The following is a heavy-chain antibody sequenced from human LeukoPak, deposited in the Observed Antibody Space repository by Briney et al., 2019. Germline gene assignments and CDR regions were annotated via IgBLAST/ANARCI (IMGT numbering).Heavy chain of an antibody. CDR2: VIPIYGTP. V-gene: IGHV1-69*05. CDR1: GGSFSTSG. Sequence: SVKVSCKASGGSFSTSGFSWVRQAPGQGLEWMGGVIPIYGTPSYAQKFQGRVTITTDESTSTAYMELSSLRSEDTAVYYCARESLTGWYFDLWGRGTLVTVSS. CDR3: ARESLTGWYFDL. J-gene: IGHJ2*01.